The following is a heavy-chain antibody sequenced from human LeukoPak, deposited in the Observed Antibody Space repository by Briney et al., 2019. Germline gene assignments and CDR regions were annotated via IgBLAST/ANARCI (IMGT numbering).Heavy chain of an antibody. D-gene: IGHD2-15*01. CDR3: ARTHGGSGY. Sequence: SETLSLTCTVSGGSISSSSYYWGWIRQPPGKGLEWIGEIYHSGSTNYNPSLKSRVTISVDKSKNQFSLKLSSVTAADTAVYYCARTHGGSGYWGQGTLVTVSS. CDR1: GGSISSSSYY. CDR2: IYHSGST. J-gene: IGHJ4*02. V-gene: IGHV4-39*07.